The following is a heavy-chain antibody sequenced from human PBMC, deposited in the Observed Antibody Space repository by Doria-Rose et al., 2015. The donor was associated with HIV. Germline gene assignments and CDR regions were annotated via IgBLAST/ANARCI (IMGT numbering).Heavy chain of an antibody. CDR3: ARKGMGHYFDF. CDR1: GFSFSHYS. D-gene: IGHD2-8*01. Sequence: VQLVESGGGLVKPGGSLRLSCAAPGFSFSHYSMNWIRQAPGKGLEWVASITSGSTNMVYTDSPRGRFSISRDNAKDSLYLQMDSLSAEDTAVYYCARKGMGHYFDFWGQGTPVTVSS. J-gene: IGHJ4*02. CDR2: ITSGSTNM. V-gene: IGHV3-21*01.